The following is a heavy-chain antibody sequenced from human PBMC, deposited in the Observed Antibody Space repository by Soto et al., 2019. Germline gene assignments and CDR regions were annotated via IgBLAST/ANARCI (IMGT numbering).Heavy chain of an antibody. J-gene: IGHJ6*02. V-gene: IGHV1-18*01. CDR2: ISAYNGNT. Sequence: ASVKVSCKASGYTFTSYGISWVRQAPGQGLEWMGWISAYNGNTNYAQKLQGRVTMTTDTSTSTAYMELRSLRSDDTAVYYCASGPTPYYYYGMDVWGQGTTVTVSS. CDR3: ASGPTPYYYYGMDV. CDR1: GYTFTSYG.